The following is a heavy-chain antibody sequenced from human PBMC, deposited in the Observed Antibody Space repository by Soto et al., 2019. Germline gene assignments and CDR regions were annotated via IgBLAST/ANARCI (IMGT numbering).Heavy chain of an antibody. V-gene: IGHV3-7*05. CDR1: GFTFSSYW. CDR2: IKQDGSEK. CDR3: ARPGQTARELSFFHS. J-gene: IGHJ4*02. Sequence: GGSLRLSCAASGFTFSSYWMSWVRQAPGKGLEWVANIKQDGSEKYYVDSVKGRFTISRDNAKNSLYLQMNSLRAEDTAVYYCARPGQTARELSFFHSWGQGTLVTVSS. D-gene: IGHD3-16*02.